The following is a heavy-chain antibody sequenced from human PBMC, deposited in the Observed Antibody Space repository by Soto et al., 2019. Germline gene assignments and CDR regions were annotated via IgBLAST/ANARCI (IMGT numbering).Heavy chain of an antibody. V-gene: IGHV3-23*01. CDR2: ISGSGGST. J-gene: IGHJ6*02. D-gene: IGHD3-9*01. Sequence: EVQLLESGGGLVQPGGSLRLSCAASGFTFSSYAMSWVRQAPGKGLEWVSAISGSGGSTYYADSVKGRFNISRDNCKNTLYLQMNSLRAEDTAVYYCAKNVWGITIFGGMDVWGQGTRVTVSS. CDR3: AKNVWGITIFGGMDV. CDR1: GFTFSSYA.